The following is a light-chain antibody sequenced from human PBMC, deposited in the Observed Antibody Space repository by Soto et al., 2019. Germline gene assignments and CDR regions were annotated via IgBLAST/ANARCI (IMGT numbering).Light chain of an antibody. CDR2: DAS. CDR3: QQHNSYPLT. V-gene: IGKV3-11*01. CDR1: QSVSSY. J-gene: IGKJ4*01. Sequence: EIVLTQSPATLSLSPGERATLSCRASQSVSSYLAWYQQKPGQAPRLLIYDASNRATGIPARFSGSGSGTDFTLTISSLEPEDFATYYCQQHNSYPLTFGGGTKVEIK.